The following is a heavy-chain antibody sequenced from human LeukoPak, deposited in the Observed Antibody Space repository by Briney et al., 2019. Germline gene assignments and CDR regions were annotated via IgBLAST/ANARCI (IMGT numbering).Heavy chain of an antibody. D-gene: IGHD3-3*01. CDR2: IYYSGST. J-gene: IGHJ6*03. CDR3: ARDLLITTPLYGYYYYMDV. Sequence: SETLSLTCTVSGGSISSYYWSWIRQPPGKGLERIGYIYYSGSTNYNPSLKSRVTISVDTSKNQFSLKLSSVTAADTAVYYCARDLLITTPLYGYYYYMDVWGKGTTVTVSS. CDR1: GGSISSYY. V-gene: IGHV4-59*01.